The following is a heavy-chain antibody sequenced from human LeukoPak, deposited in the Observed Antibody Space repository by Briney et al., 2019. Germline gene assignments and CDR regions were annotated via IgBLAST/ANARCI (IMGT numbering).Heavy chain of an antibody. J-gene: IGHJ4*02. CDR3: AREHPYSSGWYYFDY. Sequence: PSGTLSLTCTVSGGSISSYYWSWIRQPAGKGLEWIGRIYTSGSTNYNPSLKSRVTMSVDTSKNQFSLKLSSVTAADTAVYYCAREHPYSSGWYYFDYWGQGTLVTVSS. CDR1: GGSISSYY. V-gene: IGHV4-4*07. D-gene: IGHD6-19*01. CDR2: IYTSGST.